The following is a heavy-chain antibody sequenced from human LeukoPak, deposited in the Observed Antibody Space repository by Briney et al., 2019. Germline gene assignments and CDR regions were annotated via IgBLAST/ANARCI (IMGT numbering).Heavy chain of an antibody. CDR1: GYIFNNYA. D-gene: IGHD2-15*01. CDR3: AREAWSNAFDI. V-gene: IGHV3-48*04. J-gene: IGHJ3*02. Sequence: GGSLRLSCTASGYIFNNYAMHWVRQAPGKGLEWVSYISSSSSTIYYADSVKGRFTISRDNAKNSLYLQMNSLRAEDTAVYYCAREAWSNAFDIWGQGTMVTVSS. CDR2: ISSSSSTI.